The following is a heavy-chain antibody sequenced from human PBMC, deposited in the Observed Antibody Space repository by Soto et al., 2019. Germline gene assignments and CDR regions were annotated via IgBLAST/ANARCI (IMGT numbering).Heavy chain of an antibody. J-gene: IGHJ4*02. D-gene: IGHD5-12*01. CDR2: ISYDGSNK. Sequence: PGGSLRLSCAASGFTFSSYAMHWVRQAPGKGLEWVAVISYDGSNKYYADSVKGRFTISRDNSKNTLYLQMNSLRAEDTAVYYCARDQVRDGYNLDYFDYWGQGTLVTVSS. CDR1: GFTFSSYA. CDR3: ARDQVRDGYNLDYFDY. V-gene: IGHV3-30-3*01.